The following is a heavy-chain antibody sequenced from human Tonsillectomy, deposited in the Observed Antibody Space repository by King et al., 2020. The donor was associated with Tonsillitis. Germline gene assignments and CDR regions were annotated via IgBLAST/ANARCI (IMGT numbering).Heavy chain of an antibody. CDR1: GFTFSSYG. CDR3: ARFSGSHPHWFDP. J-gene: IGHJ5*02. CDR2: IWYDGSNK. D-gene: IGHD1-26*01. V-gene: IGHV3-33*01. Sequence: VQLVQSGGGVVQPGRSLRLSCAASGFTFSSYGMHWVRQAPGAGLEWVALIWYDGSNKHYADSVKGRFTISRDNSKNTRYLQMNSLRAEDTAVYYCARFSGSHPHWFDPWGQGTLVTVSS.